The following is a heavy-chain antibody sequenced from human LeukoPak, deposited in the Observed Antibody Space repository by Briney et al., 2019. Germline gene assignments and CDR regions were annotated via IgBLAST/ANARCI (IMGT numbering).Heavy chain of an antibody. CDR3: ARMSMVRAQGMDV. CDR2: IIPILGIA. J-gene: IGHJ6*02. D-gene: IGHD3-10*01. V-gene: IGHV1-69*04. Sequence: SVKVSCKASGGTFSSYAISWVRQAPGQGLEWMGRIIPILGIANYAQKFQGRVTITADKSTSTAYMELSSLRSEDTAVYYCARMSMVRAQGMDVWGQGTTVTVSS. CDR1: GGTFSSYA.